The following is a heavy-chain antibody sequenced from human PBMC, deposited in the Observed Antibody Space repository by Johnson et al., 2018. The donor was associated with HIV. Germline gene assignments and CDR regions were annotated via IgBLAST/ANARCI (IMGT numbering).Heavy chain of an antibody. Sequence: VQLVESGGGLVKPGGSLRLSCAASGFTFSNAWMSWVRQAPGKGLEWVANIKQDGSEKYSVDSLKGRFTISRDNAKSTLYLQMNSLRAEDTAVYYCARAGYGDFWDAFDIWGQGTTVTVSS. J-gene: IGHJ3*02. CDR3: ARAGYGDFWDAFDI. V-gene: IGHV3-7*01. D-gene: IGHD4-17*01. CDR1: GFTFSNAW. CDR2: IKQDGSEK.